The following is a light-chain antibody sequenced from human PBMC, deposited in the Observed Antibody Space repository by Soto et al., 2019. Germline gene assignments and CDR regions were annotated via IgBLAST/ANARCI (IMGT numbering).Light chain of an antibody. CDR2: EVN. CDR3: TSYTSSSTWV. CDR1: SSDVGAYNY. J-gene: IGLJ3*02. V-gene: IGLV2-14*01. Sequence: QSALTQPASVSGSPGQSITISCTGTSSDVGAYNYVSWYQQHPGKAPKLMIYEVNNRPSGVSNRFSGSKSGNTASLTISGLQAEDEAEYHCTSYTSSSTWVFGGGPKLTVL.